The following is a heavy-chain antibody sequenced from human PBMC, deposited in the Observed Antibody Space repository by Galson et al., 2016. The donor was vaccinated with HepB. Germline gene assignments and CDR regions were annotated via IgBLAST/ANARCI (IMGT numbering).Heavy chain of an antibody. CDR2: ISVYNGNT. V-gene: IGHV1-18*01. CDR1: NYTFTRNG. Sequence: SVKVSCQAVNYTFTRNGISWVRQAPGQGLEWMGWISVYNGNTNYAQTFQGRVTLTTDTSTSAAYMELRSLRSDDTAVYYCARAEELCSGYSCYYNGFDPWGQGTLVTVSS. J-gene: IGHJ5*02. D-gene: IGHD5-12*01. CDR3: ARAEELCSGYSCYYNGFDP.